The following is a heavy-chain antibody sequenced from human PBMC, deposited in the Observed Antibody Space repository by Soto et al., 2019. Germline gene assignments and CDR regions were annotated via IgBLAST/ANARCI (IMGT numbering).Heavy chain of an antibody. D-gene: IGHD3-3*02. CDR1: GGTFGNSA. CDR2: IIPIFSTP. CDR3: ARDKDRQQLGGNYYSAIAV. V-gene: IGHV1-69*12. Sequence: QVQLVQSGAEVKKPGSSVTVSCKASGGTFGNSAISWVRQAPGQGLEWMGGIIPIFSTPDYAQKFQGRVTITADESTSTAYMELTSLRSEDTAVYYCARDKDRQQLGGNYYSAIAVWGQGTTVTVSS. J-gene: IGHJ6*02.